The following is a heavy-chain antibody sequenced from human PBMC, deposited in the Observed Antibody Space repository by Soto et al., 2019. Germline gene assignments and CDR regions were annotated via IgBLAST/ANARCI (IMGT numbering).Heavy chain of an antibody. CDR1: GGSFSGYY. J-gene: IGHJ6*02. Sequence: SETLSLTCAVYGGSFSGYYWSWIRQPPGKGLEWIGEINHSGSTNYNPSLKSRVTISVDTSKNQFSLKLSSVTAADTALYYCARTRSFTLGFYYDGMHVWGQVTTVTVSS. V-gene: IGHV4-34*01. D-gene: IGHD6-6*01. CDR2: INHSGST. CDR3: ARTRSFTLGFYYDGMHV.